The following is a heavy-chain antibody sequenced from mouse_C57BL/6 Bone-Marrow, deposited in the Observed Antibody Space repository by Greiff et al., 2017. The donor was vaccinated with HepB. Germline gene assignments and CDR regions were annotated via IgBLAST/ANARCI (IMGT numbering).Heavy chain of an antibody. CDR2: INPNNGGT. CDR1: GYTFTDYY. CDR3: ARGPTTVVAKGDY. D-gene: IGHD1-1*01. V-gene: IGHV1-26*01. Sequence: VQLQQSGPELVKPGASVKISCKASGYTFTDYYMNWVKQSHGKSLEWIGDINPNNGGTSYNQKFKGKATLTVDKSSSTAYMELRSLTSEDSAVYYCARGPTTVVAKGDYWGQGTTLTVSS. J-gene: IGHJ2*01.